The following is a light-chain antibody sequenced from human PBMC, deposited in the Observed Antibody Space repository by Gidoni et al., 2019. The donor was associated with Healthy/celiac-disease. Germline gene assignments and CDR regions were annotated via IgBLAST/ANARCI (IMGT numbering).Light chain of an antibody. Sequence: QPVLTQPPSASASLGASVTLTCNLSRGYSNYKVDWYQQRPGKGPRFVMRVGTGGIVGSKGDGIPDRFSVLGSGLNRYLTIKNIQEEDESDYHCGADHGSGSNFVSWVFGGGTKLTVL. J-gene: IGLJ3*02. CDR2: VGTGGIVG. CDR1: RGYSNYK. CDR3: GADHGSGSNFVSWV. V-gene: IGLV9-49*01.